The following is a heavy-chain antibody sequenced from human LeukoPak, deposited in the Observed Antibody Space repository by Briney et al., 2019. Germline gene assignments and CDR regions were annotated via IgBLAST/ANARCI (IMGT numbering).Heavy chain of an antibody. CDR1: GFIFSNYN. J-gene: IGHJ3*02. Sequence: GGSLRLSCAASGFIFSNYNMHWVRQAPGKGLEWVAAILYDGSKKYYADSVKGRFSTYRDNSNYTLYLQMNSLRPEDTAVYSCANFDGTSQAFHIWGQGTMVTVSS. D-gene: IGHD3-9*01. CDR2: ILYDGSKK. V-gene: IGHV3-30*18. CDR3: ANFDGTSQAFHI.